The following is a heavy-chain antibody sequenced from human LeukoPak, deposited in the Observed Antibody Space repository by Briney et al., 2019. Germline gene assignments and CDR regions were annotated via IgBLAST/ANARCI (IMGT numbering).Heavy chain of an antibody. Sequence: SETLSLTCAVYGGSFSGYYWSWIRQPPGEGLEWSGEIIHRGSTNYNPSLKSRVTLSVDTSKNQFSLKPSSVTAADTAVYYCARRNRAAAGTAYFDDWGQGTLVTVSS. CDR2: IIHRGST. CDR1: GGSFSGYY. D-gene: IGHD6-13*01. CDR3: ARRNRAAAGTAYFDD. J-gene: IGHJ4*02. V-gene: IGHV4-34*12.